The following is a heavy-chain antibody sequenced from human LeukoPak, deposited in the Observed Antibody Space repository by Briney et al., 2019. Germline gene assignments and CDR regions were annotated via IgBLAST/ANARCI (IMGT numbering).Heavy chain of an antibody. CDR2: TYNGNT. V-gene: IGHV1-18*01. CDR3: ARRYYYGMDV. Sequence: ASVMVSCKASGYTLTSFGITWVRQAPGQGLEWMGWTYNGNTNYAQKLQGRVAMTTDTSTSTAYMELRSLTSDDTAVYYCARRYYYGMDVWGQGTTVTVSS. CDR1: GYTLTSFG. J-gene: IGHJ6*02.